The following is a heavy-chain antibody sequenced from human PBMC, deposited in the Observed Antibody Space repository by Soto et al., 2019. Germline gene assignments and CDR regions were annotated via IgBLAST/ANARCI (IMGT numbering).Heavy chain of an antibody. CDR1: GYSISSGYY. CDR3: ARATAGADSSGYYYFDY. V-gene: IGHV4-38-2*01. J-gene: IGHJ4*02. Sequence: SETLSLTCAVSGYSISSGYYWGWIRQPPGKGLEWIGSIYHSGSTYYNPSLKSRVTISVDTSKNQFSLKLSSVTAADAAVYYCARATAGADSSGYYYFDYWGQGTLVTVS. CDR2: IYHSGST. D-gene: IGHD3-22*01.